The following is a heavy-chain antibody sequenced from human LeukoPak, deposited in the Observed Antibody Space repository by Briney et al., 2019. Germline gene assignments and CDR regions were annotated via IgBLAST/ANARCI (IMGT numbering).Heavy chain of an antibody. CDR1: GYTFTSYG. D-gene: IGHD6-13*01. J-gene: IGHJ5*02. Sequence: GASVRVSCKASGYTFTSYGISWVRQAPGQGLEWMGRIIPILGIANYAQKFQGRVTITADKSTSTAYMELSSLRSEDTAVYYCARDRRSSSWSGFDPWGQGTLVTVSS. CDR2: IIPILGIA. V-gene: IGHV1-69*04. CDR3: ARDRRSSSWSGFDP.